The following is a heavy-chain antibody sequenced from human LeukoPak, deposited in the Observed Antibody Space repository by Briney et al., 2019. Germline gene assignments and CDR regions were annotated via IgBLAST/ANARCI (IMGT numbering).Heavy chain of an antibody. CDR2: INHSGST. D-gene: IGHD5-18*01. J-gene: IGHJ2*01. Sequence: SETLSLTCAVYGGSFSGYYWSWIRQPPGKGLEWIGEINHSGSTNYNPSLKSRVTISVDTSKNQFSLKLSSVTAADTAVYYCARKIRYSYVHVTHWYFDLWGRGTLVTVSS. CDR1: GGSFSGYY. CDR3: ARKIRYSYVHVTHWYFDL. V-gene: IGHV4-34*01.